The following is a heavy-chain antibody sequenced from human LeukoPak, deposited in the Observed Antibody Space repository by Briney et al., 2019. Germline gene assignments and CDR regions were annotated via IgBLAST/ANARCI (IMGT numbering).Heavy chain of an antibody. CDR3: AKQYCSGATCYYYYMDV. CDR2: ISSSSSYI. D-gene: IGHD2-15*01. J-gene: IGHJ6*03. V-gene: IGHV3-21*01. Sequence: GGSLRLSCAASGFTFSSYSMNWARQAPGRGLEWVSSISSSSSYIYYADSVKGRFTISRDNAKNSLYLQMNSLRAEDTAVYYCAKQYCSGATCYYYYMDVWGKGTTVTVSS. CDR1: GFTFSSYS.